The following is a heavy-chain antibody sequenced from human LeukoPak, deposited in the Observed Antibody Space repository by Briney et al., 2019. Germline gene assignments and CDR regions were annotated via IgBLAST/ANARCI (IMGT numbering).Heavy chain of an antibody. V-gene: IGHV3-48*02. J-gene: IGHJ4*02. CDR2: IRTTAEGAKYA. CDR1: GFSFIDYP. D-gene: IGHD3-9*01. CDR3: ATDQRYAFDY. Sequence: GGSLRLSCATSGFSFIDYPMNCVRQAPGKGLEWISNIRTTAEGAKYAYYADSVKGRVTISRDDGKNTLYLHMNSLRDDDTAVYYCATDQRYAFDYWGQGILVTVSS.